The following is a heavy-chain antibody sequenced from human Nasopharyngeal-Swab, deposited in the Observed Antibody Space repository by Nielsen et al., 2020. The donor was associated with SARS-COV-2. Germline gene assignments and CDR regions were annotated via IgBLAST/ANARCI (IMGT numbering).Heavy chain of an antibody. V-gene: IGHV4-34*01. CDR3: ARAGRVGDAYTGLDV. D-gene: IGHD5-24*01. CDR1: GGSFNGFY. J-gene: IGHJ6*02. Sequence: SETLSLTCSVSGGSFNGFYWNWIRQPPGKGLEWIGEINHNERTNYNPSLKSRVTMSVDTSTNQVSLKLNCLTATDTAVYYCARAGRVGDAYTGLDVWGQGTTVTVSS. CDR2: INHNERT.